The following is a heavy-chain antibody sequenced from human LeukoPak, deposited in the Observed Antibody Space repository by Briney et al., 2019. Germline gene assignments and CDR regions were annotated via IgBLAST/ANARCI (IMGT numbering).Heavy chain of an antibody. Sequence: GGSLRLSCVASGFTFSRYNMNWVRQAPGKGLEWVSSISSSSDYIYYADSVKGRFTISRDNAKNSLYLQMNSLRAEDTAVYYCARESVSGSYYYYYYYMDVWGKGTTVTISS. D-gene: IGHD1-26*01. V-gene: IGHV3-21*01. CDR3: ARESVSGSYYYYYYYMDV. J-gene: IGHJ6*03. CDR2: ISSSSDYI. CDR1: GFTFSRYN.